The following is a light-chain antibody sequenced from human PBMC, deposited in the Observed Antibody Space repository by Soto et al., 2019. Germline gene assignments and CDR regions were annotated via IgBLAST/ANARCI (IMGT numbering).Light chain of an antibody. CDR1: QSVSSSR. J-gene: IGKJ2*01. V-gene: IGKV3-20*01. CDR2: VTS. CDR3: QQYGSSPYT. Sequence: EIVLTQSPGTLSLSPGERATLSCRASQSVSSSRFAWYQQKPGQAPRLLIYVTSSRATGIPDRFSGSGSGADFSLTSGGLEPEDLAVYYCQQYGSSPYTFGQGTKLEIK.